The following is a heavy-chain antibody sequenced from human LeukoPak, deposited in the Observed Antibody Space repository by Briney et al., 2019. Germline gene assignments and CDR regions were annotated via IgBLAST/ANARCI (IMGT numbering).Heavy chain of an antibody. CDR3: ARAPNAYTDY. J-gene: IGHJ4*02. D-gene: IGHD5-24*01. Sequence: GGSLRLSCGASGFTFSSYGMNWVRQAPGKGLEWVSYISSSSSTIYYADSVQGRFTISRDNAKNSLYLQMNSLRDEDTAVYYCARAPNAYTDYWGQGTLVTVSS. CDR1: GFTFSSYG. CDR2: ISSSSSTI. V-gene: IGHV3-48*02.